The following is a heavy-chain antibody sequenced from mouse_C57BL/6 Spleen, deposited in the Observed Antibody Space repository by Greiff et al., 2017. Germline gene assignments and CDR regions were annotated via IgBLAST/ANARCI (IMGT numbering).Heavy chain of an antibody. Sequence: EVKVVESEGGLVQPGSSMKLSCTASGFTFSDYYMAWVRQVPEKGLEWVANINYDGSSTYYLDSLKSRFIISRDNAKNILYLQMSSLKSEDTATYYCARGGGYAAMDYWGQAASVPVSS. CDR2: INYDGSST. D-gene: IGHD3-1*01. CDR1: GFTFSDYY. CDR3: ARGGGYAAMDY. V-gene: IGHV5-16*01. J-gene: IGHJ4*01.